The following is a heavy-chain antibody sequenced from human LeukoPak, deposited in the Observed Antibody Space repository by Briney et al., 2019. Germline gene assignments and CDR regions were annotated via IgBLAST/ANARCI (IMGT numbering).Heavy chain of an antibody. V-gene: IGHV3-23*01. Sequence: GGSLRLSCEASGCTCSSYAMSWPRQAPGKGLEWVSAISGSGGSTYYADSVKGRFTISRDDSKNTLYLQMNSLRAEDTAVYYCAKDHFGNYDILTSYPTFAYLGQGTLVTVSS. CDR2: ISGSGGST. CDR1: GCTCSSYA. D-gene: IGHD3-9*01. CDR3: AKDHFGNYDILTSYPTFAY. J-gene: IGHJ4*02.